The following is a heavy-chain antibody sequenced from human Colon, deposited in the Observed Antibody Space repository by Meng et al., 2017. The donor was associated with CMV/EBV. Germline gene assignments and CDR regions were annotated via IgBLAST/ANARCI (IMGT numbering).Heavy chain of an antibody. CDR3: ARDPSGSRVPFDY. CDR2: INSNSGAT. J-gene: IGHJ4*02. V-gene: IGHV1-2*02. Sequence: QGQLVESGGEVKKPGAEVKGSCKTSGYTFSDYHIHWGRQAPGQGLAWMGWINSNSGATDYAQKFQGRFTMTRDTSITTVYMELSSLRSDDTAVYYCARDPSGSRVPFDYWGQGSLVTVSS. D-gene: IGHD1-26*01. CDR1: GYTFSDYH.